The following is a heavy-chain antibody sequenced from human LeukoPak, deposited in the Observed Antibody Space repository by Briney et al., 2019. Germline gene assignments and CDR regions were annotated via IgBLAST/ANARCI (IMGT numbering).Heavy chain of an antibody. V-gene: IGHV4-4*07. D-gene: IGHD1-26*01. CDR1: GGSISSYY. CDR2: IYTSGST. J-gene: IGHJ6*03. CDR3: ARAGIVGATGLPSALKKSHYYMDV. Sequence: PSETLSLTCTVSGGSISSYYWSWIRQPAGKGLEWIGRIYTSGSTNYNPSLKSRVTMSVDTSKNQFSLKLSSVTAADTAVYYCARAGIVGATGLPSALKKSHYYMDVWGKGTTVTISS.